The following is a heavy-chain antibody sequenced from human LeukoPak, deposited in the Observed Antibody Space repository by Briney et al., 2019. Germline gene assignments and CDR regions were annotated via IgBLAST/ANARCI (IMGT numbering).Heavy chain of an antibody. Sequence: PGGSLRLSCAASGFTFSSSWMNWVRQAPGKGLEWVANIKQDGSEKYFVDSVKGRLTISRDNAKNSLYLQMNSLRAEDTAVYYCARVGYSYGTYYFDYWGQGTLVTVSS. CDR1: GFTFSSSW. D-gene: IGHD5-18*01. CDR3: ARVGYSYGTYYFDY. J-gene: IGHJ4*02. V-gene: IGHV3-7*01. CDR2: IKQDGSEK.